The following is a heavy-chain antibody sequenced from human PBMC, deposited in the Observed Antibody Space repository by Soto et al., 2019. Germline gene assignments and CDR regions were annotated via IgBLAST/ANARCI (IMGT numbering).Heavy chain of an antibody. Sequence: QVQLQESGPGLVKPSGTLSLTCTVSGASISSTSSGDWWSWVRQPPGKGLEWIGEIHHSGSTNYNPPRKSRVTMSVDKAKNQFSRRLSSVTAADTAVYYCAKMVGATLVDYWGQGTLVTVSS. V-gene: IGHV4-4*02. CDR1: GASISSTSSGDW. CDR2: IHHSGST. D-gene: IGHD1-26*01. CDR3: AKMVGATLVDY. J-gene: IGHJ4*02.